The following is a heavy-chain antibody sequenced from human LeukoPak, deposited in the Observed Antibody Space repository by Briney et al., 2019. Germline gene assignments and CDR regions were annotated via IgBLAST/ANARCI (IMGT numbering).Heavy chain of an antibody. Sequence: VASVKVSCKASGGTFSSYAISWVRQAPGQGLEWMGGIIPIFGTANYAQKFQGRVTITADESTSTAYMELSSLRSEDTAVYYCARRHIAPADNNWFDPWGQGTLVTVSS. CDR3: ARRHIAPADNNWFDP. D-gene: IGHD6-13*01. V-gene: IGHV1-69*13. CDR1: GGTFSSYA. J-gene: IGHJ5*02. CDR2: IIPIFGTA.